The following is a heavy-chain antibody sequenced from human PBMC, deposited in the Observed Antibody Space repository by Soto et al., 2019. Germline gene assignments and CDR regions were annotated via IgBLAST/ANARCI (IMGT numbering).Heavy chain of an antibody. V-gene: IGHV3-7*01. J-gene: IGHJ4*02. CDR2: IKQDGSEK. CDR3: ARVARCGGTSCYGFPSN. CDR1: GFTFSSYW. D-gene: IGHD2-2*01. Sequence: GGSLRLSCAASGFTFSSYWMSWVRQAPGKGLEWVANIKQDGSEKYYVDSVKGRFTISRDNAKNSSYLQMNSLRAEDTAVYYCARVARCGGTSCYGFPSNWGQGALVIVSS.